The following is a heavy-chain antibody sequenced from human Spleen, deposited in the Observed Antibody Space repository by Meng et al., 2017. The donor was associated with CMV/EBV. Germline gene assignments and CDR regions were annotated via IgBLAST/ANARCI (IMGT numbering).Heavy chain of an antibody. CDR2: MNPNSGNT. J-gene: IGHJ4*02. CDR3: ARGLEWLALYFDY. Sequence: QVQLVQSGAEVKKPGASVKVSCKASGYTFTDYYIHWVRQAPGQGLEWMGWMNPNSGNTGYAQKFQGRVTMTRNTSISTAYMELSSLRSEDTAVYYCARGLEWLALYFDYWGQGTLVTVSS. V-gene: IGHV1-8*02. CDR1: GYTFTDYY. D-gene: IGHD6-19*01.